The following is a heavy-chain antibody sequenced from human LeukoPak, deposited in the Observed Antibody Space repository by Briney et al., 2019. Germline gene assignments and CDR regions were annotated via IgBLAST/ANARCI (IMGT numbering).Heavy chain of an antibody. CDR2: IIIGGTNT. CDR3: ATDGAGFDT. CDR1: GFTFNDYY. V-gene: IGHV3-11*01. J-gene: IGHJ5*02. Sequence: RGGSLRLSCAASGFTFNDYYMSWIRQAPGKGMEWLSYIIIGGTNTHYADSVKGRFTISRDNAKKSPYLEMNNLRAEDTAVYYCATDGAGFDTWGQGVLVTVSS.